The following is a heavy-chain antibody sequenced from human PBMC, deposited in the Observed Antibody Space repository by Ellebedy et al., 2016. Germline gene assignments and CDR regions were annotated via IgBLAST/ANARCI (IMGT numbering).Heavy chain of an antibody. D-gene: IGHD3-22*01. V-gene: IGHV4-30-2*01. J-gene: IGHJ4*02. CDR2: IYHSGST. CDR1: GGSISSGGYS. Sequence: SETLSLXXAVSGGSISSGGYSWSWIRQPPGKGLEWIGYIYHSGSTYYNPSLKSRVTISVDRSKNQFSLKLSSVTAADTAVYYCARGDYYDSSGYFDYWGQGTLVTVSS. CDR3: ARGDYYDSSGYFDY.